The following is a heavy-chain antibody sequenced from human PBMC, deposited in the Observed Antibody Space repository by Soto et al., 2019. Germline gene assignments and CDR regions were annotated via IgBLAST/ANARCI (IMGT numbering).Heavy chain of an antibody. CDR3: ARGLAAAGSSTRKWFDP. CDR1: GGSFSGYY. CDR2: INHSGST. J-gene: IGHJ5*02. D-gene: IGHD6-13*01. V-gene: IGHV4-34*01. Sequence: PSETLSLTCAVYGGSFSGYYWSWIRQPPGKGLEWIGEINHSGSTKYNPSIKSRVNISVDTSKNQFSLKLSSVTAADTAVYYCARGLAAAGSSTRKWFDPWGQGTLVTVSS.